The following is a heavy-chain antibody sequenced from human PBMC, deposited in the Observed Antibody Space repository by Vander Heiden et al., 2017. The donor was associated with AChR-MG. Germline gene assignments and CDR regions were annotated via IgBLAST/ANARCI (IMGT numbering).Heavy chain of an antibody. CDR2: IYYSGST. CDR3: ARGAANYGCFY. J-gene: IGHJ4*02. D-gene: IGHD4-17*01. V-gene: IGHV4-31*03. Sequence: QVQLQESGPGLVKPSQTLSLTCTVSGGSIRSGGYYWSWIRQHPGKGLEWIGYIYYSGSTYYNPSLKRRVTISVDTSKNQCSLKRSSVTAADTAGYYCARGAANYGCFYWGQGTLGNVA. CDR1: GGSIRSGGYY.